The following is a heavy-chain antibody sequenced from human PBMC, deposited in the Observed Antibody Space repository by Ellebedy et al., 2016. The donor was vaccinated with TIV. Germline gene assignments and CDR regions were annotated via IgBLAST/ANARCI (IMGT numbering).Heavy chain of an antibody. CDR2: IKEDGSEN. CDR1: GFKFTSYW. J-gene: IGHJ5*01. Sequence: GESLKISCAASGFKFTSYWMTWVRQAPGKGLECVANIKEDGSENYSVDSVKGRFTISRDNAKNSLYLQMHSLRPEDTAVYYCARDVGSGWFDYWGQGTLVTVSS. V-gene: IGHV3-7*01. CDR3: ARDVGSGWFDY. D-gene: IGHD6-19*01.